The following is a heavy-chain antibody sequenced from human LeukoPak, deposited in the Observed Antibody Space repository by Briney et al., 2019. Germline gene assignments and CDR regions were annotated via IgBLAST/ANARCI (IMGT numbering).Heavy chain of an antibody. D-gene: IGHD1-26*01. J-gene: IGHJ6*03. V-gene: IGHV4-38-2*02. CDR2: MYHSGST. CDR3: ARDSGSYFGYYYYMDV. CDR1: SYSITSGYY. Sequence: PSETLSLTCSVSSYSITSGYYWGWIRQPPGKGLEWIGSMYHSGSTYYNPSLKSRVTISVDTSKNEFSLKVSAVTAADTAVYYCARDSGSYFGYYYYMDVWGKGTTVTISS.